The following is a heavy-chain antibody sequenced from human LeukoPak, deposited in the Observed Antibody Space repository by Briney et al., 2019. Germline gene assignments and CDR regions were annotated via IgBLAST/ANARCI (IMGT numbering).Heavy chain of an antibody. CDR2: IKQDGSEK. CDR1: GFTFSSYW. V-gene: IGHV3-7*01. CDR3: ARDRPIYSNHNWFDP. J-gene: IGHJ5*02. Sequence: GGSLRLSCAASGFTFSSYWMSWVRQAPGKGLEWVANIKQDGSEKYYVDSVKGRFTISRDNAKNSLYLQMNSLRAEDTAVYYCARDRPIYSNHNWFDPWGQGTLVTVPS. D-gene: IGHD4-11*01.